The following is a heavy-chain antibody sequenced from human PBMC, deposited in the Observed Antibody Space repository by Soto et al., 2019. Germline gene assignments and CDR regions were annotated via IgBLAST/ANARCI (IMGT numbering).Heavy chain of an antibody. CDR1: GGSISSRTFW. D-gene: IGHD4-4*01. V-gene: IGHV4-39*01. CDR2: MYYSGSS. J-gene: IGHJ4*02. Sequence: QLQLQESGPGLVKPSETLSLTCSVSGGSISSRTFWWAWIRQPPGKGLEWIGDMYYSGSSYSSPSLKRRVTLSVDTSKNQLAPKPNSVTAADPAVYYCARHPRDDYNYGGSGIFDYWGQGTLVTVSS. CDR3: ARHPRDDYNYGGSGIFDY.